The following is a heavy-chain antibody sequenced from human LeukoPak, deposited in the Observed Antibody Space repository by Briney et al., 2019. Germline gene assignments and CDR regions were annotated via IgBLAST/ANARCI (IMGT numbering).Heavy chain of an antibody. CDR2: ITSSGETT. Sequence: GGSLRLSRAASGSIPFNSYSMSWVRQAPGKGLEWVSAITSSGETTYYADSVKGRFTISRDNSKNMVYLQMNSLRAEDAATYYCAKMQGYFDCWGQGSLVTVSS. CDR3: AKMQGYFDC. J-gene: IGHJ4*02. V-gene: IGHV3-23*01. CDR1: GSIPFNSYS.